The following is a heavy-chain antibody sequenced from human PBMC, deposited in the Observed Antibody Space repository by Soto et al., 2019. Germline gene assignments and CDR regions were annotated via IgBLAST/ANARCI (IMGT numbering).Heavy chain of an antibody. D-gene: IGHD2-15*01. CDR2: IYYSGST. CDR3: ARHTPAISISDH. Sequence: TCTVSSCRLSSDDVSCIRHTPGKGLEWIGYIYYSGSTYYNPSLKSRVTISVDTSKNQFSLKLSSVTAADTAVYYCARHTPAISISDHWGQGTLVTVSS. J-gene: IGHJ4*02. CDR1: SCRLSSDD. V-gene: IGHV4-59*08.